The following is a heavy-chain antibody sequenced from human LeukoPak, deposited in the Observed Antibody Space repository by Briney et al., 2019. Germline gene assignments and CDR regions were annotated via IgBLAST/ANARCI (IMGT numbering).Heavy chain of an antibody. J-gene: IGHJ4*02. Sequence: SETLSLTCSVSGDSISGSGYYWGWIRQPPGKGLEWIGSQHYSGRTYDNPSLKSRVTISVDTSKNQFSLNLNSVTDADTAVYYCARQIGRDTWSLDYWGQGTLVTVSS. CDR3: ARQIGRDTWSLDY. V-gene: IGHV4-39*01. CDR2: QHYSGRT. CDR1: GDSISGSGYY. D-gene: IGHD2-8*02.